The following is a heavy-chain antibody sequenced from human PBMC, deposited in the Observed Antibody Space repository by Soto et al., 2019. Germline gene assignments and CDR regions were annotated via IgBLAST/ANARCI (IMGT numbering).Heavy chain of an antibody. CDR1: GGTFSSYT. Sequence: QVQLVQSGAEVKKPGSSVKVSCKASGGTFSSYTISWVRQAPGQGLEWMGRIIPILGIANSAQKFQGRVTMSAYKSTSTAYMELSSLRSEDTAVYYCARRTYNWNDEVGEDLDEAFDIWGQGTMVTVSS. D-gene: IGHD1-1*01. CDR2: IIPILGIA. V-gene: IGHV1-69*02. J-gene: IGHJ3*02. CDR3: ARRTYNWNDEVGEDLDEAFDI.